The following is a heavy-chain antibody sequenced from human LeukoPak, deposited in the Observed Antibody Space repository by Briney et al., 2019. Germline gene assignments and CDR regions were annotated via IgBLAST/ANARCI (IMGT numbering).Heavy chain of an antibody. D-gene: IGHD5-12*01. CDR1: GFMFCGYW. CDR3: ARAGPYSGYEYTGFDY. CDR2: IEQEGSEK. J-gene: IGHJ4*02. V-gene: IGHV3-7*04. Sequence: GGSLRLSWAASGFMFCGYWITWVRPVAGEGPGWVGNIEQEGSEKYYVDSVTGRFTISRDNAKNSLYLQMNSLRAEDTAVYYCARAGPYSGYEYTGFDYWGQGTLVTVSS.